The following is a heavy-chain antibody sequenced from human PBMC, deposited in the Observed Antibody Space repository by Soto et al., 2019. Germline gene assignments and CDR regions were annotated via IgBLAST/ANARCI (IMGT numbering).Heavy chain of an antibody. CDR2: IKRDGSAS. J-gene: IGHJ3*01. Sequence: EVQLVESGAGLVRPGESLRLSCAASGFSFTSHWMSWVRQAPGKGLEWVATIKRDGSASYYLGSVKGRFTISRDNANDSLFLEMTSLRTEDTAVYYCARDQGREILASAFDFWGQGTKVTVSS. V-gene: IGHV3-7*01. CDR1: GFSFTSHW. D-gene: IGHD5-12*01. CDR3: ARDQGREILASAFDF.